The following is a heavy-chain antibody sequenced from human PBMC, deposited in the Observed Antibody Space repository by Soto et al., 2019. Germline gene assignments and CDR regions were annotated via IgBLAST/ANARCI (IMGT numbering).Heavy chain of an antibody. V-gene: IGHV5-10-1*01. Sequence: PGESLKISCKGSGYSFTSYWISWVRQMPGTGLEWMGRIDPSDSYTNYSPSFQGHVTMSAKKSTSTVYLQWGRLKAVDSGMYYCASQNYCYYCMDDWGQGTTVTVYS. CDR1: GYSFTSYW. J-gene: IGHJ6*02. CDR3: ASQNYCYYCMDD. CDR2: IDPSDSYT.